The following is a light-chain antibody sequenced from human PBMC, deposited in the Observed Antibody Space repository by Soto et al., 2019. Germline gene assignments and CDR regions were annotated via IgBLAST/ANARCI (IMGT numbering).Light chain of an antibody. CDR2: RDN. CDR3: AAWDDSPSAHVV. J-gene: IGLJ2*01. Sequence: QSVLTQPPSASGTPGQGVTSACSGAYSNVGTNYVYWYQQFPGTAPKLLIYRDNQRASGVPDRFSGSKSGTSASLAISGLRSEDEAEYYCAAWDDSPSAHVVFGGGTKVTVL. CDR1: YSNVGTNY. V-gene: IGLV1-47*01.